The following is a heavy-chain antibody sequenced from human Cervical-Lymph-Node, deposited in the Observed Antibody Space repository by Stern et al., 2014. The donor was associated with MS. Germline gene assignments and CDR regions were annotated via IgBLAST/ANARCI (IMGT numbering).Heavy chain of an antibody. D-gene: IGHD3-3*01. CDR2: INPNSCGT. CDR3: ARGSGTAYDLRGDY. CDR1: GYIFTDYY. V-gene: IGHV1-2*02. Sequence: QVQLVQSGAEAKAPGASMKVSCKASGYIFTDYYLHWVRQAPGQGLEWLGWINPNSCGTNYAQNFQGRVTMTRDTSISTAYMELRWLGYADTAVYYCARGSGTAYDLRGDYWGQGTLVTVSS. J-gene: IGHJ4*01.